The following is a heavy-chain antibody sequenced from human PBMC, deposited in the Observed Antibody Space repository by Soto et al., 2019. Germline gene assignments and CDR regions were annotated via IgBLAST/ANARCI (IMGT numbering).Heavy chain of an antibody. J-gene: IGHJ6*02. V-gene: IGHV5-10-1*01. CDR1: GDTCISDY. Sequence: PGQSLKISWGGSGDTCISDYVTWARKLTAKRLEWMGRIEASDSYTTYNPSFEGHVTISAEKSIRTAYLQWASLEASDTAMYFCARGDTAVVRLAVDVWCQAAPVTVSS. CDR3: ARGDTAVVRLAVDV. D-gene: IGHD5-18*01. CDR2: IEASDSYT.